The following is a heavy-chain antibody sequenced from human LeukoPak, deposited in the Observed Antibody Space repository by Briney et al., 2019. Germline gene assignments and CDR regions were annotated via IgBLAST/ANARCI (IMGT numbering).Heavy chain of an antibody. Sequence: SETLSLTCAVYGGSFSGYYWSWIRQPPGKGLEWIGEINHSGSTNYNPPLKSRVTISVDTSKNHFSLKLSSVTAADTAVYYCARSQSPRWTVGTGAFDYWGQGTLVTVSS. V-gene: IGHV4-34*01. D-gene: IGHD3-10*01. CDR3: ARSQSPRWTVGTGAFDY. CDR1: GGSFSGYY. CDR2: INHSGST. J-gene: IGHJ4*02.